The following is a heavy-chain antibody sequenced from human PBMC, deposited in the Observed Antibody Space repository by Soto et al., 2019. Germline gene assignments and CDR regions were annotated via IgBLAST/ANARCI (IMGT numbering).Heavy chain of an antibody. CDR1: GYTFTSYG. V-gene: IGHV1-18*01. J-gene: IGHJ4*02. Sequence: ASVKVSCKASGYTFTSYGISWVRQAPGQGLEWMGWISAYNGSTNYAQKLQGRVTMTTDTSTSTAYMELRSLRSDDTAVYYCWLAAHPYYFDYWGQGPLVTDS. CDR2: ISAYNGST. CDR3: WLAAHPYYFDY. D-gene: IGHD2-15*01.